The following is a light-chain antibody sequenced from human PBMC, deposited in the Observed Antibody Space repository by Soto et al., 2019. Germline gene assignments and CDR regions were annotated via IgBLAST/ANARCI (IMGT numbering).Light chain of an antibody. V-gene: IGKV3-20*01. CDR3: QQYGSSPRFT. CDR1: QSVSSSY. J-gene: IGKJ4*01. CDR2: GAS. Sequence: EIVLTQSPGTLSLSPGERATLSCRASQSVSSSYLAWYQQKPGQAPRLLIYGASSRATGIPDRFSGSGSGTDFTLTISRLEPEDFVVYYCQQYGSSPRFTFGGGTKVEIK.